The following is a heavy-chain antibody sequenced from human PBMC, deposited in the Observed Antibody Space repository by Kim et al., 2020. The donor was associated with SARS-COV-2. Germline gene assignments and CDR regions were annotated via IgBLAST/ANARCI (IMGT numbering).Heavy chain of an antibody. CDR1: GLTFKNYW. CDR3: AKGTNMDV. D-gene: IGHD1-1*01. V-gene: IGHV3-7*03. Sequence: GGSLRLSCAASGLTFKNYWMTWVRQAPGTGLEWVASIKYDGSAEFYVDSVRGRFTISRDNAKDSVYLQLISLRAEDTAVYYCAKGTNMDVWGQGTTVTVSS. J-gene: IGHJ6*02. CDR2: IKYDGSAE.